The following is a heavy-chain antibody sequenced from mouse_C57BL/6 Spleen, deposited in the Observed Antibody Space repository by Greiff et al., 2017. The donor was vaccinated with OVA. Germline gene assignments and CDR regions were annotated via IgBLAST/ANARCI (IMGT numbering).Heavy chain of an antibody. CDR1: GYSFTGYY. CDR3: SRSLYYGYDGWFAY. Sequence: EVKLQQSGPELVKPGASVKISCKASGYSFTGYYMNWVKQSPEKSLEWIGEINPSTGGTTYNQKFKAKATLTVDTSSSTAYMQLKSLTSEDSAVYYCSRSLYYGYDGWFAYWGQGTLVTVSA. V-gene: IGHV1-42*01. J-gene: IGHJ3*01. D-gene: IGHD2-2*01. CDR2: INPSTGGT.